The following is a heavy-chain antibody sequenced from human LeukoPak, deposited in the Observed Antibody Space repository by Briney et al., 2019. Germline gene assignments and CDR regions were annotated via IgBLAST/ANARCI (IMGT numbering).Heavy chain of an antibody. J-gene: IGHJ5*02. CDR1: GNTFNRHY. D-gene: IGHD2-8*01. CDR2: INPSGDRT. CDR3: AADNSNSLIVTWWFDP. Sequence: GASVKVSCKASGNTFNRHYVHWVRQAPGQGLEWMGIINPSGDRTTYVQRFQGRVTMTRDTSANTVYMEISNLRSEDTAVYFCAADNSNSLIVTWWFDPWGQGTLITVSS. V-gene: IGHV1-46*02.